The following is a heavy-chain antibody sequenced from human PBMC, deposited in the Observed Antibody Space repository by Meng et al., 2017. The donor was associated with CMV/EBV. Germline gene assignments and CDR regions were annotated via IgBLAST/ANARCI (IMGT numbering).Heavy chain of an antibody. D-gene: IGHD6-25*01. CDR3: ARGDSSVYYYYYYGMDV. V-gene: IGHV3-30*04. CDR2: ISYDGSNK. J-gene: IGHJ6*02. Sequence: GGSLRLSCAASGFTFSSYAMHWVRQAPGKGLEWVAVISYDGSNKYYADSVKGRFTISRDNSKNTLYLQMNSLRAEDTAVYHCARGDSSVYYYYYYGMDVWGQGTTVTVSS. CDR1: GFTFSSYA.